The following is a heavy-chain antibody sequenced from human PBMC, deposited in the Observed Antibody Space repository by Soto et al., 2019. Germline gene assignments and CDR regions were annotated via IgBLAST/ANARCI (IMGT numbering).Heavy chain of an antibody. D-gene: IGHD6-13*01. CDR1: GYTLTELS. J-gene: IGHJ4*02. V-gene: IGHV1-24*01. Sequence: ASVKVSCKVSGYTLTELSMHWVRQAPGKGLEWMGGFDPEDGETIYAQKFQGRVTMTEDTSTDTAYMELSSLRSEDTAVYYCATDLYPLSIAAARFDYWGQGTLVTVSS. CDR2: FDPEDGET. CDR3: ATDLYPLSIAAARFDY.